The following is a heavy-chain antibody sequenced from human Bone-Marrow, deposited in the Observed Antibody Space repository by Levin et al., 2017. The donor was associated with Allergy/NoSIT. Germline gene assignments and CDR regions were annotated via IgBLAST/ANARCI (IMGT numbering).Heavy chain of an antibody. Sequence: SETLSLTCSVSGGSISSYYWSWIRQPPGKGLEWIGYIYYSGSTNYNPSLKSRVTISVDTSKNLFSLKLSSVTAADTAIYYCARVNCGGDCYADRGAFDIWGEGTMVTGSS. V-gene: IGHV4-59*01. CDR2: IYYSGST. CDR3: ARVNCGGDCYADRGAFDI. J-gene: IGHJ3*02. D-gene: IGHD2-21*02. CDR1: GGSISSYY.